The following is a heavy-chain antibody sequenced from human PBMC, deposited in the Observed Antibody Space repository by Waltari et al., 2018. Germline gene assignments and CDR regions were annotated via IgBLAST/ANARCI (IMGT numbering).Heavy chain of an antibody. CDR2: ISGSGAAI. D-gene: IGHD3-16*01. J-gene: IGHJ6*02. V-gene: IGHV3-23*01. Sequence: EVQLLESGGGLVQPGGSLRLSCAASGFTFRSYAMRWVRQAPGKGREWVSSISGSGAAIYYADSVKGRFTISRDNSKNTLYLQMISLRAEDTAVYYCAEAGLYVRDYYYDYSMGVWGQGTTVTVSS. CDR3: AEAGLYVRDYYYDYSMGV. CDR1: GFTFRSYA.